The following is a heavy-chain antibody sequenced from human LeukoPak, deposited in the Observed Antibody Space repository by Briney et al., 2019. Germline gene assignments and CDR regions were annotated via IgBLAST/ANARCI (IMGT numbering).Heavy chain of an antibody. CDR1: GGSFSGYY. V-gene: IGHV4-34*01. J-gene: IGHJ5*02. CDR2: INHSGST. CDR3: ARDRINNYFEP. Sequence: SETLSLTCAVYGGSFSGYYWSWIRQPPGKGLEWIGEINHSGSTNYNPSLKSRVTISVDTSKNQFFLRLTSMTAADTALYYCARDRINNYFEPWGQGTLVTVSS. D-gene: IGHD3-10*01.